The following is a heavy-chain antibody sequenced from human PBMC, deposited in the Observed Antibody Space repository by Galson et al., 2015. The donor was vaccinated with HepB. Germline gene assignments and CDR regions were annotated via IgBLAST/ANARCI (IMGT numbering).Heavy chain of an antibody. Sequence: LRLSCAASGFTFSSYAMSWVRQAPGKGLEWVAVISYDGSNKYYADSVKGRFTISRDNSKNTLYLQMNSLRAEDTAVYYCARDSSAAMPLYGMDVWGQGTTVTVSS. D-gene: IGHD2-2*01. V-gene: IGHV3-30*04. J-gene: IGHJ6*02. CDR2: ISYDGSNK. CDR1: GFTFSSYA. CDR3: ARDSSAAMPLYGMDV.